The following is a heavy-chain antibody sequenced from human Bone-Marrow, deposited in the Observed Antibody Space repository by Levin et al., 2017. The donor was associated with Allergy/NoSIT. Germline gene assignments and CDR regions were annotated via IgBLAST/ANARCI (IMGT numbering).Heavy chain of an antibody. J-gene: IGHJ4*02. Sequence: ASVKVSCKASGYTFTAYYVHWVGRAPGTGLEWMGWINPNKGATKYAQRFQGRVTMTRDTSTTTAFMELSGLTSDDTAFYYCARDPHYTSTTGEYWGQGTLVTVSS. D-gene: IGHD4-11*01. V-gene: IGHV1-2*02. CDR2: INPNKGAT. CDR1: GYTFTAYY. CDR3: ARDPHYTSTTGEY.